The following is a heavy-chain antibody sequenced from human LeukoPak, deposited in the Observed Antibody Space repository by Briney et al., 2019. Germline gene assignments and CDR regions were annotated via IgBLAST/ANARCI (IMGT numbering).Heavy chain of an antibody. CDR3: ASAGDSSGYYYFSAFDI. CDR2: IYPDDSDT. CDR1: GYSFTSYW. V-gene: IGHV5-51*01. D-gene: IGHD3-22*01. J-gene: IGHJ3*02. Sequence: GESMKISCKGSGYSFTSYWIGWVRQMPGTGLEWMGVIYPDDSDTTYSPSFRGQVTISADKSISTAYLQWSSLKASDTAMYYCASAGDSSGYYYFSAFDIWGQGTMVTVSS.